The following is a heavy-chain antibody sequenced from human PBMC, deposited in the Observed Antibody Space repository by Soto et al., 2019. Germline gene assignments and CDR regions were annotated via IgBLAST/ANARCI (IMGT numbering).Heavy chain of an antibody. V-gene: IGHV3-30-3*01. J-gene: IGHJ2*01. CDR3: ARPTVTTGAHWYFDL. Sequence: QVQLVESGGGVVQPGRSLRLSCAASGFTFSSYAMYWVRQAPGKGLEWVAVISYDGSNKNYADSVKGRFTISRDYSQNTLYLQMNSLRAEDTAIYYCARPTVTTGAHWYFDLWGRGTLVTVS. CDR2: ISYDGSNK. CDR1: GFTFSSYA. D-gene: IGHD4-17*01.